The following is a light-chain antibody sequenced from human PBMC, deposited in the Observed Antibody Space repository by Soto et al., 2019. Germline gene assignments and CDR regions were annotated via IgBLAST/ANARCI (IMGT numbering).Light chain of an antibody. CDR3: QQRSIGPPIT. CDR2: AAS. J-gene: IGKJ5*01. V-gene: IGKV1-39*01. Sequence: DIQMTPSPYSLSASVRDRVALTFLSSQSVSSDLNWYHQKTGKAPKVLIYAASSLQSGVPSRFSGSGSGTDFTLTISSLEAEDFAVYYCQQRSIGPPITFGQGTRWRL. CDR1: QSVSSD.